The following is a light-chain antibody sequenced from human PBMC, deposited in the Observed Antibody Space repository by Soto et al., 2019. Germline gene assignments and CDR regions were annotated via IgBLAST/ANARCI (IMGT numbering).Light chain of an antibody. CDR1: QGISSY. CDR3: QQINSYPPFT. CDR2: AAS. Sequence: IQLTQSPSSLSASVGDRVTITCRASQGISSYLAWYQQKPGKAPKLLIYAASTLQSGVPSRFSGSGSGTYFTLTSSSLQPEDFATYYCQQINSYPPFTFGPGTKVDIK. V-gene: IGKV1-9*01. J-gene: IGKJ3*01.